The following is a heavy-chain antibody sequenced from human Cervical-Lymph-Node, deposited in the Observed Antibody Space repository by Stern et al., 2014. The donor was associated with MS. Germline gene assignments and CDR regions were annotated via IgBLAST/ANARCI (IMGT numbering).Heavy chain of an antibody. CDR2: IFSNDEK. CDR3: ARWEWLLLGYGMDV. Sequence: ESGPVLVKPTETLTLTCTVSGFSLSNARLGVRWIRQPPGKALEXLAPIFSNDEKSYSTSLKSRLTISKDTSKSQVVLTMTNMDPVDTATYYCARWEWLLLGYGMDVWGQGTTVTVSS. J-gene: IGHJ6*02. CDR1: GFSLSNARLG. D-gene: IGHD3-3*01. V-gene: IGHV2-26*01.